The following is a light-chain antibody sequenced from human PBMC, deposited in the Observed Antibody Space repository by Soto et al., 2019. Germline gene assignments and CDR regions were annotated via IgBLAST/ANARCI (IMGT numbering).Light chain of an antibody. J-gene: IGKJ1*01. CDR2: GTS. Sequence: EVVLTQSPGTLSLSPGERATLYCRTSQTIVSTYLAWYQQKAGQAPRLLMYGTSSRATGIPDRFSGSGSGTALAPTIISVQPDDFATYYCQQYSGSPPRTFGQGTKVEIK. CDR3: QQYSGSPPRT. V-gene: IGKV3-20*01. CDR1: QTIVSTY.